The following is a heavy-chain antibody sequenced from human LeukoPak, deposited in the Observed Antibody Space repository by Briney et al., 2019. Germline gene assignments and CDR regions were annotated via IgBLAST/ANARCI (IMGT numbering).Heavy chain of an antibody. CDR3: ARTRDDTSGYLSIDS. Sequence: KTSETLSLTCTVSGGSISSHYWSFIRQPPGEGLEWIGYIYHSGSTNYNPSFRGRVTMSVDTSKTQFSLRLTSVTATDTAVYYCARTRDDTSGYLSIDSWGQGTLVTVSS. D-gene: IGHD3-22*01. CDR2: IYHSGST. J-gene: IGHJ4*02. CDR1: GGSISSHY. V-gene: IGHV4-59*11.